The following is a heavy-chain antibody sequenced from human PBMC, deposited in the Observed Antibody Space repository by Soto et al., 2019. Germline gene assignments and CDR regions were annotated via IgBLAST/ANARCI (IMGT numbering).Heavy chain of an antibody. CDR2: IYYSGST. D-gene: IGHD3-22*01. CDR3: ARASIHYDSSGYYFPCYFDY. Sequence: SETLSLTCTVSGGSISSGDYYWSWIRQPPGKGLEWIGYIYYSGSTYYNPSLKSRVTISVDTSKNQFSLKLSSVTAADTAVYYCARASIHYDSSGYYFPCYFDYWGQGTLVTVSS. J-gene: IGHJ4*02. CDR1: GGSISSGDYY. V-gene: IGHV4-30-4*01.